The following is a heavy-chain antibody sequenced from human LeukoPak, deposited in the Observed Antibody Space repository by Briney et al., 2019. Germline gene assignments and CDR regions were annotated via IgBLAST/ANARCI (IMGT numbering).Heavy chain of an antibody. V-gene: IGHV3-23*01. D-gene: IGHD2-15*01. CDR2: ISGSGAST. Sequence: QPGGSLRLSCAASGFTFSYYAMSWVRQAPGRGLEWVSGISGSGASTDYADSVKGRFTISRDNSKNTLSLQMHSLRADDTAVYYCAKGCTGGACYSQYWGQGTLVTVSS. J-gene: IGHJ4*02. CDR1: GFTFSYYA. CDR3: AKGCTGGACYSQY.